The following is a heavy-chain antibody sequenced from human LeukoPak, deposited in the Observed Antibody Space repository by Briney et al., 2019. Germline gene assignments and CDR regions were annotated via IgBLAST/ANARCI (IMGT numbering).Heavy chain of an antibody. CDR1: GFTFSSYA. Sequence: PGGSLRLSCAASGFTFSSYAMSWVRQAPGKGLEWVSAISGSGGSTYYADSVKGRLTISRDNSKNTLYLQMNSLRAEDTAVYYCAKDLKGTMDYVYDYWGQGTLVTVSS. D-gene: IGHD1/OR15-1a*01. V-gene: IGHV3-23*01. CDR3: AKDLKGTMDYVYDY. J-gene: IGHJ4*02. CDR2: ISGSGGST.